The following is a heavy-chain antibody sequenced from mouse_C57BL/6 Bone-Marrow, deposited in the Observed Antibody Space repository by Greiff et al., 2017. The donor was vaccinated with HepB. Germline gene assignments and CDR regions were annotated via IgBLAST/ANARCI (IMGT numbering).Heavy chain of an antibody. Sequence: EVNLVESGGDLVKPGGSLKLSCAASGFTFSSYGMSWVRQTPDKRLEWVATISSGGSYTYYPDSVKGRFTISRDNAENTLYLQMSSLKSEDTAMYYCARDYYGSSYDWYFDVWGTGTTVTVSS. V-gene: IGHV5-6*01. D-gene: IGHD1-1*01. CDR1: GFTFSSYG. J-gene: IGHJ1*03. CDR2: ISSGGSYT. CDR3: ARDYYGSSYDWYFDV.